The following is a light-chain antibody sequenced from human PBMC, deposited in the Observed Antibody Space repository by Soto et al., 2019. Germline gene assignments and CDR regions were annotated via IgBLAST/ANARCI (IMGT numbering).Light chain of an antibody. Sequence: DIRVIQSPSSLSASVGDRVTITCRASLRISNYLNWYQQEPGKAPKLLIFGASTLQSGVPSRFSGSGSGTEFTLTISSLQPEDSATYYCQQSHSTPLTFGGGTKLEI. CDR2: GAS. V-gene: IGKV1-39*01. J-gene: IGKJ4*01. CDR1: LRISNY. CDR3: QQSHSTPLT.